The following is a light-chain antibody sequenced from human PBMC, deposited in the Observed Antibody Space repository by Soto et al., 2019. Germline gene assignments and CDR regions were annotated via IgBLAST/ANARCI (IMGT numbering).Light chain of an antibody. CDR2: ATS. Sequence: EGVWTQSPATLSLSPGEGATLSCRASQSIGNYLAWYQQKPGQAPRLLIYATSNRATGIPARFSGSGSGTDFTLTISSLEPEDFAVYYCQQRSSWPFTLGPGTRLDIK. J-gene: IGKJ5*01. V-gene: IGKV3-11*01. CDR3: QQRSSWPFT. CDR1: QSIGNY.